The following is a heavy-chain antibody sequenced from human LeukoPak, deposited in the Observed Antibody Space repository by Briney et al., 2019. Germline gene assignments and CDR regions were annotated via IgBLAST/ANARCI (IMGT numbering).Heavy chain of an antibody. CDR3: ARDPEGTYSGTYEGEWFDP. V-gene: IGHV1-18*01. J-gene: IGHJ5*02. D-gene: IGHD1-26*01. Sequence: ASVKVSCKASGHTFTNYGVSWVRQAPGQGLEWMGWISPYNGNTNFAQNFWGRVSMTTDTYTSTVYMELRSLTSDDTAVYYCARDPEGTYSGTYEGEWFDPWGQGTLVTVTS. CDR1: GHTFTNYG. CDR2: ISPYNGNT.